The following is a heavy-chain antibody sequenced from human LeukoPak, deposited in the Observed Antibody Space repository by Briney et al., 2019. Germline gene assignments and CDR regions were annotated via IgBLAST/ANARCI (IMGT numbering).Heavy chain of an antibody. CDR2: MNPNSGNT. J-gene: IGHJ4*02. V-gene: IGHV1-8*01. Sequence: GASVKVSCKASGYTFTSYDINWVRQATGQGLEWMGWMNPNSGNTGYAQKFQGRVTMTRNTSISTAYMELSSLRSDDTAVYYCASGRDDSSGYYYLRRESPLDYWGQGTLVTVSS. CDR3: ASGRDDSSGYYYLRRESPLDY. D-gene: IGHD3-22*01. CDR1: GYTFTSYD.